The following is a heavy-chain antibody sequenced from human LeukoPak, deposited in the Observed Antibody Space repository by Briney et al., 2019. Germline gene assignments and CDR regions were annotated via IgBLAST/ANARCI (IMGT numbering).Heavy chain of an antibody. J-gene: IGHJ4*02. CDR3: ARIYGDDILTGYPNDY. Sequence: ASVKVSCKASGYTFTGCYMHWVRQAPGQGLEWMGWINPNSGGTNYAQKFQGRVTMTRDTSISTAYMELIRLRSDDTAVYYCARIYGDDILTGYPNDYWGQGTLVTVSS. CDR2: INPNSGGT. CDR1: GYTFTGCY. D-gene: IGHD3-9*01. V-gene: IGHV1-2*02.